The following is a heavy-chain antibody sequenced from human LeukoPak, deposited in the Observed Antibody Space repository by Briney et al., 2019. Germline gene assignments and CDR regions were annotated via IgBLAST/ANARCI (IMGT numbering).Heavy chain of an antibody. J-gene: IGHJ3*02. CDR3: AKEGYSSSAALDI. Sequence: PGRSLRLSCAASGFTFSSYGMHWVRQAPGKGLEWVAVTSYDGSNKYYADSVKGRFTISRDNSKKTLYLEMNSLRDEDTAVYYCAKEGYSSSAALDIWGQGTMVTVSS. CDR2: TSYDGSNK. CDR1: GFTFSSYG. V-gene: IGHV3-30*18. D-gene: IGHD6-13*01.